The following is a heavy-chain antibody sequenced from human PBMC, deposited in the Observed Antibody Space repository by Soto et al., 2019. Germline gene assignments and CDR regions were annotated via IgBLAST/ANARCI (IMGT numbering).Heavy chain of an antibody. CDR1: GGSISSGGYY. CDR3: ATRLYGDFDY. J-gene: IGHJ4*02. V-gene: IGHV4-31*03. Sequence: NPSETLSLTCTVSGGSISSGGYYWSWIRQHPGKGLEWIGYIYYSGSTYYNPSLNSRVTISVDTSKNQWSLKLSSVTAADTAVYYGATRLYGDFDYWGQGTLVTVSS. CDR2: IYYSGST. D-gene: IGHD4-17*01.